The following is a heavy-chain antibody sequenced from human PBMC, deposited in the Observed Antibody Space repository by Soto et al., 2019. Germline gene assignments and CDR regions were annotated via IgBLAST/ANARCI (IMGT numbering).Heavy chain of an antibody. CDR3: AKGSIEYSASVDN. J-gene: IGHJ4*02. D-gene: IGHD5-12*01. V-gene: IGHV3-23*01. CDR2: ISARGGSS. CDR1: GFSFSSYA. Sequence: DVQLLESGGGLVQPGGSLRLSCAASGFSFSSYAMVWVRQAPGKGLEWVAVISARGGSSYFADSVKGRFTVARDNSKNVLSLEMNSLRADDTAIYFCAKGSIEYSASVDNWGQGTLVVVSS.